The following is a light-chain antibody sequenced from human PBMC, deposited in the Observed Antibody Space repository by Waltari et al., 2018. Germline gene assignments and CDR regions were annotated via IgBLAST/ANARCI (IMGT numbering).Light chain of an antibody. CDR3: QQYDSIVLT. CDR2: GSS. V-gene: IGKV3-20*01. J-gene: IGKJ4*01. CDR1: QSVSNNF. Sequence: EIVLTQSPGTLSLSPGERATLSCRASQSVSNNFLNWYQQKPGQAPMLLIDGSSSRATGIPDRFSGSGSGTDFTLTISRLEPEDFAVYYCQQYDSIVLTFGGGTKVEI.